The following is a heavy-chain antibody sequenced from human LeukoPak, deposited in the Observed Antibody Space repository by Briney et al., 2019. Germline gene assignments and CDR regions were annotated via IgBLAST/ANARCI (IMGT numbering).Heavy chain of an antibody. CDR1: GFTFSSYW. CDR2: INSDGSST. J-gene: IGHJ4*02. V-gene: IGHV3-74*01. D-gene: IGHD1-26*01. CDR3: ARDRWELPDFDY. Sequence: GGSLRLSCAASGFTFSSYWMHWVRHAPGKGLVWVSRINSDGSSTSYADSVKGRFTISRDNAKITLYLQMNSLRAEDTAVYYCARDRWELPDFDYWGQGTLVTVSS.